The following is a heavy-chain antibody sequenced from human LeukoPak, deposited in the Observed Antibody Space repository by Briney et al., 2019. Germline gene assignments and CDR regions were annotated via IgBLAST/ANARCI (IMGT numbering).Heavy chain of an antibody. J-gene: IGHJ4*02. CDR3: AREGIAVIDY. CDR2: IYYTGRT. D-gene: IGHD6-19*01. Sequence: SETLSLTCSVSGGSISSYYRSWIRQPPGKGLEWIGYIYYTGRTDYNPSLKSRVTISVGASNNQFSLKLSSVTAADTAVYYCAREGIAVIDYWGQGTLVTVSS. CDR1: GGSISSYY. V-gene: IGHV4-59*01.